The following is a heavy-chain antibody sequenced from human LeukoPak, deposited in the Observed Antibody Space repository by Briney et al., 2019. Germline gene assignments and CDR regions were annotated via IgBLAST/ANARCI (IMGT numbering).Heavy chain of an antibody. CDR2: FDPEDGET. V-gene: IGHV1-24*01. Sequence: ASVKVSCKASGYTFTNYYMHWVRQAPGKGLEWMGGFDPEDGETIYAQKFQGRVTMTEDTSTDTAYMELSSLRSEDTAVYYCATEPLGLRCGGDCYWEWGQGTLVTVSS. D-gene: IGHD2-21*02. CDR3: ATEPLGLRCGGDCYWE. J-gene: IGHJ4*02. CDR1: GYTFTNYY.